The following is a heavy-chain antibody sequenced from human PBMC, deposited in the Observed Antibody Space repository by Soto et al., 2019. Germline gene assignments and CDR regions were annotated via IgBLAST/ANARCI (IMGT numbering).Heavy chain of an antibody. D-gene: IGHD5-18*01. CDR3: PRTPCHGYTGYSFDS. Sequence: TSETLCLTWAVSGGSISGSNWWRWGRQPAGKGLEWIGESYHSGSTNYNPSLKSRVTISVDKSKNQVSLKMSSVTAADTAVFSCPRTPCHGYTGYSFDSCGQATLVT. V-gene: IGHV4-4*02. CDR2: SYHSGST. CDR1: GGSISGSNW. J-gene: IGHJ4*02.